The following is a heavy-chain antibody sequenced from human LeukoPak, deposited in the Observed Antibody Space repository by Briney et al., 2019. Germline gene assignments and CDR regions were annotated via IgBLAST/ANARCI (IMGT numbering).Heavy chain of an antibody. D-gene: IGHD1/OR15-1a*01. CDR1: GGSFTTGNYY. V-gene: IGHV4-61*01. CDR3: ARRIGTTPNWLGP. J-gene: IGHJ5*02. CDR2: ISYSGNT. Sequence: SGTLSLTCTVSGGSFTTGNYYWTWLRQPPGKGLEWIGYISYSGNTNYNPSLKSRVTISRDTSENQFSLNLNSVSAADTAVYYCARRIGTTPNWLGPWGQGILVTVSS.